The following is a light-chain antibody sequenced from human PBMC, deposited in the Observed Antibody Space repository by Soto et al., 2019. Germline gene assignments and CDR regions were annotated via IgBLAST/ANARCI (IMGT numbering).Light chain of an antibody. CDR3: TSPTPGSLYV. Sequence: QSALTQPASVSGSPGQSITISCTGTSSDVGGSNYVSWYQQYTGRVPKLLIYKVSNRPSGVSNRFSGSKSGNTASLTISGLQAEDEAEYFCTSPTPGSLYVFGTGTKLTVL. CDR2: KVS. V-gene: IGLV2-14*01. CDR1: SSDVGGSNY. J-gene: IGLJ1*01.